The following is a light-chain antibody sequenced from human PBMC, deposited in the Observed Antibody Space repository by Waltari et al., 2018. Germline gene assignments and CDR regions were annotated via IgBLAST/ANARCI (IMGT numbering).Light chain of an antibody. V-gene: IGKV3-15*01. CDR3: QQYNDWPPIT. Sequence: EILMTQSPGTLTVSPGDTVTLSCRASQSVNTNLAWYQQKPGQAPRLLIYGASNRATGTPARFSGIGSGTEFSLAISGLQSEDFAVYYCQQYNDWPPITFGQGTRLEIK. J-gene: IGKJ5*01. CDR1: QSVNTN. CDR2: GAS.